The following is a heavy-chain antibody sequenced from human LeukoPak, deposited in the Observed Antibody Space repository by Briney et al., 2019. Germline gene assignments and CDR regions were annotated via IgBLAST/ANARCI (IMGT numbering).Heavy chain of an antibody. CDR2: IYYSGST. V-gene: IGHV4-61*01. D-gene: IGHD5-18*01. J-gene: IGHJ4*02. CDR1: GDSVSSGSYY. CDR3: ARGYSYGLYYFDY. Sequence: SETLSLTCTVSGDSVSSGSYYWSWIRQPPGKGLEWIGYIYYSGSTNYNPSLKSRVTISVDTSKNQFSLKLTSVTAADTAVYYCARGYSYGLYYFDYWGQGALVTVSS.